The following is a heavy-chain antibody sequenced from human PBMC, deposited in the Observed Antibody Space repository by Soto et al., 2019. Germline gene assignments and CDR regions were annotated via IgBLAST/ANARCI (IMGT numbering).Heavy chain of an antibody. J-gene: IGHJ6*02. Sequence: EVQLVGSGGGLVKPGGSLRLSCAASGFTFSSYSKNWVRQAPGKGLEWVSSISSSSSYIYYADSVKGRFTISRDNAKNSLYLQMNSLRAEDTAVYYCARDELERLYREYYYYYGMYVWGLVTTVTVSS. D-gene: IGHD1-1*01. CDR1: GFTFSSYS. V-gene: IGHV3-21*01. CDR2: ISSSSSYI. CDR3: ARDELERLYREYYYYYGMYV.